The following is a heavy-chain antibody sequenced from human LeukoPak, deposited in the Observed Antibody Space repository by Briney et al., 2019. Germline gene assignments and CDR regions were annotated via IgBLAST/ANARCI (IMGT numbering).Heavy chain of an antibody. J-gene: IGHJ3*02. CDR1: GFTFSSYG. V-gene: IGHV3-33*01. CDR2: IWYDGSNK. CDR3: ARDCPCGGDCYSCDAFDI. Sequence: GRSLRLSCAASGFTFSSYGMHWVRQAPGKGLEWVAVIWYDGSNKYYADSVKGRFTISRDNSKNTLYLQMNSLRAEDTAVYYCARDCPCGGDCYSCDAFDIWGQGTMVTVSS. D-gene: IGHD2-21*02.